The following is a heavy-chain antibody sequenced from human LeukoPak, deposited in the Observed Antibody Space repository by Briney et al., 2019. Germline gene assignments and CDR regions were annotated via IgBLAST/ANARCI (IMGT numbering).Heavy chain of an antibody. Sequence: SQTLSLTCAISGDSVSSNSVIWNWIRQSPSRGLEWLGRTYHRSKWYDDYALTVKSRITINPDTSKNQFSLQLNSVTPEDTAVYYCARDPYSSGWSGGRFDYWGQGILVTVSS. CDR2: TYHRSKWYD. V-gene: IGHV6-1*01. CDR1: GDSVSSNSVI. J-gene: IGHJ4*02. D-gene: IGHD6-19*01. CDR3: ARDPYSSGWSGGRFDY.